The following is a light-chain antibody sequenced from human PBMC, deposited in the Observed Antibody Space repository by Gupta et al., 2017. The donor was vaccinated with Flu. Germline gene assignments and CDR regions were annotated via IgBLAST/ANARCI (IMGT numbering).Light chain of an antibody. J-gene: IGKJ1*01. V-gene: IGKV4-1*01. CDR2: WAS. CDR1: QSVLYTSINRNY. Sequence: NCKSSQSVLYTSINRNYLAWYQQKPGQPPKLLIYWASSRESGVPDRFSGSGPGTNFTLTISSLQAEDVAVYYCQHYYSRPRTFGQGTKVEIK. CDR3: QHYYSRPRT.